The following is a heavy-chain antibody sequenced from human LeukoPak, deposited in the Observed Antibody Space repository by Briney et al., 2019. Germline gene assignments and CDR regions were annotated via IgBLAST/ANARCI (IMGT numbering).Heavy chain of an antibody. CDR1: GFTFSSYA. V-gene: IGHV3-23*01. CDR3: AKDLDIVATITGN. D-gene: IGHD5-12*01. J-gene: IGHJ4*02. Sequence: GGSLRLSCAASGFTFSSYAMSWVRQAPGKGLEWVSGVSGSGGSTYYADPVKGRFTISRDNSKNTLYLQMNSLRAEDTAVYYCAKDLDIVATITGNWGQGNLVTVSS. CDR2: VSGSGGST.